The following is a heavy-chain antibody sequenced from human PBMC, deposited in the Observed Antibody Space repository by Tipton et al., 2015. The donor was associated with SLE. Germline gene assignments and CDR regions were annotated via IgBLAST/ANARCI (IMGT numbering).Heavy chain of an antibody. CDR2: IKQDGSEK. V-gene: IGHV3-7*01. J-gene: IGHJ4*02. CDR1: GFTFSSYW. CDR3: ARDIDRYYDFWSGPHTGY. D-gene: IGHD3-3*01. Sequence: GSLRLSCAASGFTFSSYWMSWVRQAPGKGLEWVANIKQDGSEKYYVDSVKGRFTISRDNAKNSLYLQMNSLRAEDTAVYYCARDIDRYYDFWSGPHTGYWGQVTLVTVSS.